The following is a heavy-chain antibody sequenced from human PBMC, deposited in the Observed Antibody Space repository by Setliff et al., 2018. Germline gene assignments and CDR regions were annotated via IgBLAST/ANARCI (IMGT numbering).Heavy chain of an antibody. CDR1: GGSFSGYY. J-gene: IGHJ6*02. Sequence: SETLSLTCAVYGGSFSGYYWSWIRQPPGKGLEWTGEINHSGSTNYNPSLKSRVTISVDTSKNQFSLKLSSVTAADTAVYYCARGKVLYDYVWGSYRYEDYYYGMDVWGQGTTVTVSS. CDR2: INHSGST. D-gene: IGHD3-16*02. V-gene: IGHV4-34*01. CDR3: ARGKVLYDYVWGSYRYEDYYYGMDV.